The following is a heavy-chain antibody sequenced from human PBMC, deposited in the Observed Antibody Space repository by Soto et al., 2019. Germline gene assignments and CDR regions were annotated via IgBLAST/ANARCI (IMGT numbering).Heavy chain of an antibody. D-gene: IGHD5-12*01. CDR1: GFTFSSYA. CDR2: ISSNGGST. J-gene: IGHJ4*02. CDR3: VKEHYSGYGED. Sequence: GGSLRLSCSASGFTFSSYAMHWVRQAPGKGLEYVSAISSNGGSTYYADSVKGRFTISRDNSKNTLYLQMSSLRAEDTAVYYCVKEHYSGYGEDWGQGTLVTVSS. V-gene: IGHV3-64D*08.